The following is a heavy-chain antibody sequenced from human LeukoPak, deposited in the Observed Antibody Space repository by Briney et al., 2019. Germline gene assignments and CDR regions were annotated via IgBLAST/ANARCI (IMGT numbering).Heavy chain of an antibody. CDR2: IYGTGST. CDR3: ARYDSRGSASTRFDY. J-gene: IGHJ4*02. V-gene: IGHV4-38-2*01. Sequence: SETLSLTCAVSGYSLGKNYYWGWIRQPPGKGLEWIGRIYGTGSTSYNPPLMNRVTMSVDTSKNHFSLKLTSVTAADTAVYYCARYDSRGSASTRFDYWGQGILVTISS. CDR1: GYSLGKNYY. D-gene: IGHD3-16*01.